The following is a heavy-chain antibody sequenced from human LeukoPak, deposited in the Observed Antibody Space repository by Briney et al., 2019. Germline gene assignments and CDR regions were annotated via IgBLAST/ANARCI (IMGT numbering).Heavy chain of an antibody. J-gene: IGHJ4*02. CDR3: ARGPRAATGRSYDY. CDR2: IYPGGRT. Sequence: GGSLRLSCAASGFTVSSNYMSWVRQAPGKGLEWVSVIYPGGRTYYADSVKGRFTISRDNSKNTLYLQLNSLRAEDTAVYYCARGPRAATGRSYDYWGQETLVTVSS. V-gene: IGHV3-53*01. D-gene: IGHD6-13*01. CDR1: GFTVSSNY.